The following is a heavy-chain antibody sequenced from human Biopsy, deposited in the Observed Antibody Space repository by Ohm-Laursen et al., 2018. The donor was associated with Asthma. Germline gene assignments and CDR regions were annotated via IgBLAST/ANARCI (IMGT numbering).Heavy chain of an antibody. CDR2: INTNTGNP. J-gene: IGHJ4*02. V-gene: IGHV7-4-1*02. Sequence: GSSVKVSCKASGYTFIGYHIHWVRQAPGQGLEWMGWINTNTGNPTYAQGVTGRFVFSLDTSVNTAHLQISSLKAEDTAVYYCARMISYYHEMRAPFFDYWGQGTLVTVSS. CDR3: ARMISYYHEMRAPFFDY. CDR1: GYTFIGYH. D-gene: IGHD3-22*01.